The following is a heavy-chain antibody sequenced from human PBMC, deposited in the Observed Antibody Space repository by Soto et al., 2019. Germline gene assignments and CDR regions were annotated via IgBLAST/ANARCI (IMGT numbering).Heavy chain of an antibody. CDR1: GFTFSSYW. CDR2: IKQDGSEK. V-gene: IGHV3-7*01. D-gene: IGHD2-2*01. Sequence: EVQLVESGGGLVQPGGSLRLSCAASGFTFSSYWMSWVRQAPGKGLEWVANIKQDGSEKYYVDSVKGRFTISREKAKNSLYLQMNSLIAEDTAVYYCARDPSIVLVPAATYYYYYYGMDVWGQGTTVTVSS. CDR3: ARDPSIVLVPAATYYYYYYGMDV. J-gene: IGHJ6*02.